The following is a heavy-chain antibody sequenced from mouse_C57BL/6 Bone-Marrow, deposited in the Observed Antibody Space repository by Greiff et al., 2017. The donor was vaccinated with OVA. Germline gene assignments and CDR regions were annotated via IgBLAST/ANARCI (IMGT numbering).Heavy chain of an antibody. Sequence: QVQLQQSGAELVRPGASVTLSCKASGYTFTDYEMHWVKQTPVHGLEWIGAIDPETGGTSYNQKFKGKAILTADKSSSTAYMELRSLTSEDSAVYYCTRDDGYYYAMDYWGQGTSVTVSS. V-gene: IGHV1-15*01. D-gene: IGHD2-3*01. CDR3: TRDDGYYYAMDY. J-gene: IGHJ4*01. CDR2: IDPETGGT. CDR1: GYTFTDYE.